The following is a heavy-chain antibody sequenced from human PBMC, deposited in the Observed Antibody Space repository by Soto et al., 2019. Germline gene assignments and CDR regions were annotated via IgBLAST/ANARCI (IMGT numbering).Heavy chain of an antibody. D-gene: IGHD2-2*01. CDR2: INPNSGGT. CDR1: GYTFTGYY. V-gene: IGHV1-2*02. CDR3: ASSHALYYYYGMDV. J-gene: IGHJ6*02. Sequence: GASVKVSCKASGYTFTGYYMHWVRQAPGQGLEWMGWINPNSGGTNYSQKFQGRVTMTRDTSMSTAYMELSRLRSEDTAVYYCASSHALYYYYGMDVWGQGTTVTVSS.